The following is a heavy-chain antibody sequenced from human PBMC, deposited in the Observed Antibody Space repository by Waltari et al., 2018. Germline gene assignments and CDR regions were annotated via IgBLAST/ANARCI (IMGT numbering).Heavy chain of an antibody. V-gene: IGHV3-30*03. CDR1: GFNFTNHA. D-gene: IGHD3-3*01. CDR2: IAYDGKTD. J-gene: IGHJ4*02. CDR3: ARGRFLEWLFLDF. Sequence: QVELVESGGGVVQPGRSLRLSCEAQGFNFTNHAMHWVRQAPGKGLEWLALIAYDGKTDFYADSVKGRFTISRDNSKSTLHLQMNRLKTEDTAIYFCARGRFLEWLFLDFWGQGALVTVSS.